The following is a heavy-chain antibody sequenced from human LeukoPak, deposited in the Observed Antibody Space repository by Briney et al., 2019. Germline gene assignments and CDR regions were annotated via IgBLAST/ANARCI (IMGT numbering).Heavy chain of an antibody. J-gene: IGHJ5*02. CDR2: IKRDGSEK. CDR3: ARNPIDNWFDP. Sequence: PGGSLRRSCAASGFTFSSYWMSWVRQAPGKGLEWVANIKRDGSEKYYVDSVKGRFTISRDNAKNSLYLQMNSLRAEDTAVYYCARNPIDNWFDPWGQGTLVTVSS. V-gene: IGHV3-7*02. CDR1: GFTFSSYW.